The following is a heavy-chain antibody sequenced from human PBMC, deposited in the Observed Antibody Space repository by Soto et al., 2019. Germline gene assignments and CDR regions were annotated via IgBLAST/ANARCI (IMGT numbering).Heavy chain of an antibody. CDR2: ITSDTKTI. J-gene: IGHJ4*02. CDR1: GFKFSIYS. V-gene: IGHV3-48*02. D-gene: IGHD3-10*01. CDR3: GSSGEGLFDY. Sequence: EVQLVESGGALVQPGGSLRLSCAASGFKFSIYSMNWVRQAPGKGLEWSAYITSDTKTIKYADSVKGRFTISRDNAKTSVYLQWNGLSDEDTVGYYFGSSGEGLFDYGAQGTVVTVSS.